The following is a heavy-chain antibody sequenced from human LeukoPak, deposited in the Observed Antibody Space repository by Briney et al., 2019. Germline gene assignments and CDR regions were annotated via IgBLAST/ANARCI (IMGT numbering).Heavy chain of an antibody. D-gene: IGHD2-2*01. V-gene: IGHV3-48*04. CDR3: ARDRASCFAN. CDR1: GFTFSSYS. Sequence: GGSLRLSCAASGFTFSSYSMNWVRQAPGKGLEWVSYISSSSSTIYYADSVKGRFTISRDNAKNSLYLQMNSLRAEDTAVYYCARDRASCFANWGQGTLVTVSS. CDR2: ISSSSSTI. J-gene: IGHJ4*02.